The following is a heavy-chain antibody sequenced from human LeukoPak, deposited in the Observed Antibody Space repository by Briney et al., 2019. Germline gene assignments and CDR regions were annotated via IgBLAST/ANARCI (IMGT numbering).Heavy chain of an antibody. Sequence: GESQKISCKGSAYSFTNYWFGWVRQMPGKGLEWMGIIYPGDSDTRYSPSFQGQVTISADKSISTAYLQWSSLKASDTAMYYCASHRRTIALAGSSFDYWGQGTLVTVSS. CDR2: IYPGDSDT. CDR1: AYSFTNYW. D-gene: IGHD6-19*01. J-gene: IGHJ4*02. CDR3: ASHRRTIALAGSSFDY. V-gene: IGHV5-51*01.